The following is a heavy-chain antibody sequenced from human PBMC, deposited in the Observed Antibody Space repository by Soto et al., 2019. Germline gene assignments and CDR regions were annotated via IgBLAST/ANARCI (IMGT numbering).Heavy chain of an antibody. CDR1: GFTFSSYA. J-gene: IGHJ4*02. D-gene: IGHD3-22*01. CDR2: ISYDGSNK. CDR3: ARDPVHFNYYDSSGYPYDY. Sequence: GGSLRLSCAASGFTFSSYAMHWVRQAPGKGLEWVAVISYDGSNKYYADSVKGRFTISRDNSKNTLYLQMNSLRAEDTAVYYCARDPVHFNYYDSSGYPYDYRGQGTLVTGSS. V-gene: IGHV3-30-3*01.